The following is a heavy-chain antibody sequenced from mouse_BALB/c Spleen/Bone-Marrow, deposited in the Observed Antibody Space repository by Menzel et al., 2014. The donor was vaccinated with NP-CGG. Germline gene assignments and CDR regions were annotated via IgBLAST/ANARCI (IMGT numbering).Heavy chain of an antibody. Sequence: QVQLQQSGAELVKPGASVKLSCKASGYTFTNYFMYWVKQRPGQGLEWIGEINPNNGGTNFNENFKSKATLTLDKSSSTAYMHLSSLTSEDSAVYCCTRSGPGFAYWGHGTLVTVSA. CDR1: GYTFTNYF. CDR3: TRSGPGFAY. CDR2: INPNNGGT. V-gene: IGHV1-53*01. J-gene: IGHJ3*01.